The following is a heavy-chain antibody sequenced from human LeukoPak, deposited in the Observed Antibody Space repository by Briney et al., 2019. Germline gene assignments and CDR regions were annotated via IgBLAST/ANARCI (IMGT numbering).Heavy chain of an antibody. J-gene: IGHJ5*02. V-gene: IGHV3-30*02. CDR1: GFTFSSYG. CDR3: AKDGSGGGWKWFDP. Sequence: PGGSLRLSCAASGFTFSSYGMHWVRQAPGKGLEWVAFIRYDGTNKYYADSVKGRFIISRDNSKNTLYLQMNSLRAEDTAVYYCAKDGSGGGWKWFDPWGQGTLVTVSS. D-gene: IGHD2-15*01. CDR2: IRYDGTNK.